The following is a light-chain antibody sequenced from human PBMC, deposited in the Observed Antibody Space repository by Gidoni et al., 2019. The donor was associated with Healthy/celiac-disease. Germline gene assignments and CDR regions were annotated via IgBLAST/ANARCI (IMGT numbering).Light chain of an antibody. CDR2: RNK. J-gene: IGLJ2*01. V-gene: IGLV1-47*01. CDR1: SSNIGSNY. Sequence: YVLTQPPSASGTPGQRVTISCSGSSSNIGSNYVYWYQQLPGTAPKLLIYRNKQRPSGVPDRFSGSKSGTSASLAISGLRSEDEADYSCAAWDDSLSGVVFGGGTKLTVL. CDR3: AAWDDSLSGVV.